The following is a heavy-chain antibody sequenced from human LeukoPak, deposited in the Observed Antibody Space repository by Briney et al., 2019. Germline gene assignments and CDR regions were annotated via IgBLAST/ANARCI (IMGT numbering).Heavy chain of an antibody. D-gene: IGHD1-26*01. CDR1: GGSISSGDYY. CDR3: ARASLRFIVGFDY. CDR2: IYYSGST. Sequence: SQTLSLTCTVSGGSISSGDYYWSWIRQPPGKGLEWIGYIYYSGSTYYNPSLKSRVTISVDTSKNQLSLKLSSVTAADTAVYYCARASLRFIVGFDYWGQGALVTVSS. J-gene: IGHJ4*02. V-gene: IGHV4-30-4*01.